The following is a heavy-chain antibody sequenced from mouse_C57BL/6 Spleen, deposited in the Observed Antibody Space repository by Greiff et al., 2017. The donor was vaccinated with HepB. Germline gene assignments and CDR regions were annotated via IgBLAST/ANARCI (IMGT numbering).Heavy chain of an antibody. J-gene: IGHJ1*03. Sequence: EVQVVESGGGLVKPGGSLKLSCAASGFTFSSYTMSWVRQTPEKRLEWVATISGGGGNTYYPDSVKGRFTISRDNAKNTLYLQMSSLRSEDTALYYCARLLPSWYFDVWGTGTTVTVSS. CDR2: ISGGGGNT. V-gene: IGHV5-9*01. CDR3: ARLLPSWYFDV. CDR1: GFTFSSYT.